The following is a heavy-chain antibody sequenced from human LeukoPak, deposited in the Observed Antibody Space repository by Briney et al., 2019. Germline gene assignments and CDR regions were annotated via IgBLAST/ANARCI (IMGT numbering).Heavy chain of an antibody. CDR3: ARTHVITIFGVVLSCYFDY. J-gene: IGHJ4*02. CDR2: INHSGST. D-gene: IGHD3-3*01. CDR1: GGSFSGYY. V-gene: IGHV4-34*01. Sequence: SETLSLTCAVCGGSFSGYYWSWIRQPPGKGLEWIGEINHSGSTNYNPSLKSRVTISVDTSKNQFSLKLSSVTAADTAVYYCARTHVITIFGVVLSCYFDYWGQGTLVTVSS.